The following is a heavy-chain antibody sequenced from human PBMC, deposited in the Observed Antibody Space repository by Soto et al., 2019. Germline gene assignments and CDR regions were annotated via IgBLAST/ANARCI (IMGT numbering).Heavy chain of an antibody. CDR2: IYYSGST. CDR1: GGSLGGFY. Sequence: SETLSLTCTVSGGSLGGFYWSWIRQPPGKGLEWIGYIYYSGSTNYNPSLKSRVTISVDTSKNQFSLKLSSVTAADTAVYYCARHPTVTEYYFDYWGQGTLVTVSS. V-gene: IGHV4-59*08. J-gene: IGHJ4*02. CDR3: ARHPTVTEYYFDY. D-gene: IGHD4-17*01.